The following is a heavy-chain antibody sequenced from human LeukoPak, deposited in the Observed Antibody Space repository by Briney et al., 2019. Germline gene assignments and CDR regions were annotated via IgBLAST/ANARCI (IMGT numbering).Heavy chain of an antibody. J-gene: IGHJ3*02. CDR1: GYTFTSYD. CDR2: MNPNSGNT. Sequence: GASVKVSCKASGYTFTSYDINWVRQATGQGLEWMGWMNPNSGNTGYAQKFQGRVTMTRDTSTSTVYMELSSLRSEDTAVYYCAREIEMKYCSSTSCADGAFDIWGQGTMVTVSS. V-gene: IGHV1-8*01. CDR3: AREIEMKYCSSTSCADGAFDI. D-gene: IGHD2-2*01.